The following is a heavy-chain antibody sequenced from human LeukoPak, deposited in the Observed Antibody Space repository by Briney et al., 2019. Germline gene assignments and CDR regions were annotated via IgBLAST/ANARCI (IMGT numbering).Heavy chain of an antibody. CDR1: GFTFRNYW. CDR3: ATDYWGH. CDR2: ISTDGTII. Sequence: GGSLRLSCAASGFTFRNYWMHWVRQAPGEGLVWVSRISTDGTIIDYADSVKGRFTISRDNAKNMVYLQMNSLRAEDTAVYYCATDYWGHWGQGTLVTVSS. V-gene: IGHV3-74*01. J-gene: IGHJ4*02. D-gene: IGHD3-16*01.